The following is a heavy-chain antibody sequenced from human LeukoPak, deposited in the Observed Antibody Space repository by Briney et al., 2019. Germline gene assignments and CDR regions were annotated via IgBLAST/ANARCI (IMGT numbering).Heavy chain of an antibody. Sequence: PGGSLRLSCAASRFTFSSYGMHWVRQAPGKGLEWVAIIWYDGSNKYYADSVKGRFTISRDNSKNTLYLEMNSLRAEDTAVYYCVGLGTNYYGLRWGQGTLVTVSS. CDR1: RFTFSSYG. J-gene: IGHJ4*02. CDR2: IWYDGSNK. D-gene: IGHD3-10*01. V-gene: IGHV3-33*01. CDR3: VGLGTNYYGLR.